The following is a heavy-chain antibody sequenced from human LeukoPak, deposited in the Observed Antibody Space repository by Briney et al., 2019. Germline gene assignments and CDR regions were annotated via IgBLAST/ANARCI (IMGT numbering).Heavy chain of an antibody. CDR1: GYTFTSYG. D-gene: IGHD1-26*01. CDR2: ISAYNGNT. CDR3: AREPEVGSNDY. J-gene: IGHJ4*02. V-gene: IGHV1-18*01. Sequence: ASVKVSCRASGYTFTSYGISWVRQAPGQGLEWMGWISAYNGNTNYAQKLQGRVTMTTDTSTSAAYMELRSLRSDDTAVYYCAREPEVGSNDYWGQGTLVTVSS.